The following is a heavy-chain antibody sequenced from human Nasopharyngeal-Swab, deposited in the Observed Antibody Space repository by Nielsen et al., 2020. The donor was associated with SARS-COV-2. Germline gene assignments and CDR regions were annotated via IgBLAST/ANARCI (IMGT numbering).Heavy chain of an antibody. D-gene: IGHD4-23*01. Sequence: GESLKISCAASGFTFSSSGMDWVRQAPGKGLEWVAVISYDGSNEYYGDSVKGRFTISRDNSKNTLYLQMNSLRAEDTAVYYCARDPHWATPYYYYGMDVWGQGTTVTVSS. V-gene: IGHV3-30*03. CDR3: ARDPHWATPYYYYGMDV. CDR2: ISYDGSNE. J-gene: IGHJ6*02. CDR1: GFTFSSSG.